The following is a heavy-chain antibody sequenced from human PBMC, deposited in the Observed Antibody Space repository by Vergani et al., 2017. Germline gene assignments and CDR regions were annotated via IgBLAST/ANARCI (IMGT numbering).Heavy chain of an antibody. CDR1: GFTFSSYG. J-gene: IGHJ3*02. CDR3: ARASGAHAFDI. V-gene: IGHV3-33*01. Sequence: QVQLVESGGGVVQPGRSLRLSCAASGFTFSSYGMHWVRQAPGKGLEWVAVIWFDGSNQYYADSVKGRFTISRDNAKNSLYLQMNSLRAEDTAVYYCARASGAHAFDIWGQGTMVTVSS. CDR2: IWFDGSNQ. D-gene: IGHD4-17*01.